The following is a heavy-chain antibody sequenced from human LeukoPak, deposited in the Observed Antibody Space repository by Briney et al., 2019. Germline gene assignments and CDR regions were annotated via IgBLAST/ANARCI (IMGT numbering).Heavy chain of an antibody. CDR1: GGSFSGYY. CDR3: ARGDRVGYYYYYGMDV. J-gene: IGHJ6*02. Sequence: PSETLSLTCAVYGGSFSGYYWSWIRQPAGKGLEWIGRIYTSGSTNYNPSLKSRVTMSVDTSKNQFSLKLSSVTAADTAVYYCARGDRVGYYYYYGMDVWGQGTTVTVSS. V-gene: IGHV4-59*10. D-gene: IGHD1-14*01. CDR2: IYTSGST.